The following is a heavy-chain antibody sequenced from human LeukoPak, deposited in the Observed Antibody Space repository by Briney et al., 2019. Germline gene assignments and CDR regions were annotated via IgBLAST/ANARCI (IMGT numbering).Heavy chain of an antibody. D-gene: IGHD3-10*01. J-gene: IGHJ6*03. CDR2: IYYSGST. CDR1: GGSISSSSYY. V-gene: IGHV4-61*01. Sequence: SETLSLTCTVSGGSISSSSYYWSWIRQPPGKGLEWIGYIYYSGSTNYNPSLKSRVTISVDTSKNQFSLKLSSVTAADTAVYYCARKGYYGSGSYYMDVWGKGTTVTISS. CDR3: ARKGYYGSGSYYMDV.